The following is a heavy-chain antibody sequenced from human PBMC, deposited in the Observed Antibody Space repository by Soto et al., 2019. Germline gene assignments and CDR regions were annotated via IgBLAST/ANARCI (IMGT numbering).Heavy chain of an antibody. Sequence: QVQLVQSGAEVKKPGSSVKVSCKASGGTFSSYAISWVRQAPGQGLEWMGGIIPIFGTANYAQKFQGRVTXTADESTXXXXMEXXXXXXXXXXXXXXXRAANDYGDYGDLDYXXXGXXVTVSX. V-gene: IGHV1-69*01. CDR2: IIPIFGTA. D-gene: IGHD4-17*01. CDR3: XRAANDYGDYGDLDY. J-gene: IGHJ4*01. CDR1: GGTFSSYA.